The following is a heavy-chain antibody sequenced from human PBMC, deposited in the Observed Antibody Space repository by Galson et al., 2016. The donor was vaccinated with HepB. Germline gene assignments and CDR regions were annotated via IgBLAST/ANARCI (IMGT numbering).Heavy chain of an antibody. J-gene: IGHJ3*02. V-gene: IGHV5-51*01. CDR1: GYNFAHYW. Sequence: QSGAEVKKPGESLKISCQGSGYNFAHYWIAWVRQVPGKGLEYMGIIYPDDSDSRYTPSFQGQVTISADKSISAAYLQWTSLKPSDSAIYYCARPRMWASRDAFDIWGQGTMVTVSS. D-gene: IGHD1-26*01. CDR2: IYPDDSDS. CDR3: ARPRMWASRDAFDI.